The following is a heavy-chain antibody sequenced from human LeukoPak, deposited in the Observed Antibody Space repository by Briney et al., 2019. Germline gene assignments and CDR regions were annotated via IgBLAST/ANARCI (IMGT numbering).Heavy chain of an antibody. CDR2: ISYDGSNK. CDR3: AKDRAAPAATSTFDY. CDR1: AFTFRNYA. Sequence: GGSLRLSCAASAFTFRNYAMHWVRQAPGKGLEWVAVISYDGSNKYHADSVKGRFTISRDNSKNTLYLQMNSLRAEDTAVYYCAKDRAAPAATSTFDYWGQGTLVTVSS. D-gene: IGHD2-2*01. V-gene: IGHV3-30*04. J-gene: IGHJ4*02.